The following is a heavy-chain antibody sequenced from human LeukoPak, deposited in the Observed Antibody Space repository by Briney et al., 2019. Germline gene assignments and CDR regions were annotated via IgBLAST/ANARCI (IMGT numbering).Heavy chain of an antibody. J-gene: IGHJ4*02. V-gene: IGHV3-74*01. D-gene: IGHD3-10*01. CDR3: ARDLVYGSGSCGH. CDR1: GFTFSNYW. CDR2: INGKGGT. Sequence: GGSLRLSCAPSGFTFSNYWMQWVRQAPGKGLVWVSRINGKGGTSYADSVKGRFTISRDNAKNTVHLQMNSLRAEDTAVYYCARDLVYGSGSCGHWGQGTLVTVSS.